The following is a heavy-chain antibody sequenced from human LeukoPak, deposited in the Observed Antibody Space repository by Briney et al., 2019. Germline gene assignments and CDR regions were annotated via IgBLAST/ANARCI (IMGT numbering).Heavy chain of an antibody. V-gene: IGHV4-59*01. D-gene: IGHD6-19*01. J-gene: IGHJ6*03. Sequence: SETLSLTCTVSGGSISSYYWSWIRQPPGKGLEWIGYIYYSGSTNYNPSLKSRVTISVDTSKNQFSLKLSSVTAADTAVYYCARPSGWGYYYMDVWGKGTTVTVSS. CDR3: ARPSGWGYYYMDV. CDR1: GGSISSYY. CDR2: IYYSGST.